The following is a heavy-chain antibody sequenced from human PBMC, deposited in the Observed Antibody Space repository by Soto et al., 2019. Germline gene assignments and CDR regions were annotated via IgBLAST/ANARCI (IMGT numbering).Heavy chain of an antibody. CDR3: AKDRGHIAVAAITGGGDFHI. CDR2: ISYDGDDQ. V-gene: IGHV3-30*18. J-gene: IGHJ3*02. Sequence: QLVESWGGVVQPGTSLRLACVAAGFTLSNYGMHWVRQAPGKGLEWVAAISYDGDDQYYGDSVRGRFTISRDNSKSTVYLQLNSLRAEDTGVYYCAKDRGHIAVAAITGGGDFHISGQGTMVAVSS. CDR1: GFTLSNYG. D-gene: IGHD6-19*01.